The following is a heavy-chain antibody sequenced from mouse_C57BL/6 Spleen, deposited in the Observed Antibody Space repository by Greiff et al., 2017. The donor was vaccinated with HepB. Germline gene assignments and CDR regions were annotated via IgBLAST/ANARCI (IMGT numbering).Heavy chain of an antibody. V-gene: IGHV7-3*01. D-gene: IGHD1-1*01. CDR2: IRNKANGYTT. CDR3: ARYITTVVATGAMDY. CDR1: GFTFTDYY. Sequence: EVQGVESGGGLVQPGGSLSLSCAASGFTFTDYYMSWVRQPPGKALEWLGFIRNKANGYTTEYSASVKGRFTISRDNSQSILYLQMNALRAEDSATYDCARYITTVVATGAMDYWGQGTSVTVSS. J-gene: IGHJ4*01.